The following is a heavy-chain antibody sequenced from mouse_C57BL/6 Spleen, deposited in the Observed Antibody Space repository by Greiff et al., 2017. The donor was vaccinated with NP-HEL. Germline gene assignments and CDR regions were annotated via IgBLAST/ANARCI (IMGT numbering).Heavy chain of an antibody. CDR1: GYTFTDYY. J-gene: IGHJ2*01. D-gene: IGHD4-1*01. CDR2: INPNNGGT. CDR3: AREDWDY. Sequence: VQLQQSGPELVKPGASVKISCKASGYTFTDYYMNWVKQSHGKSLEWIGDINPNNGGTSYNQKFKGKATLTVDKSSSTAYMELRSLTSEDSAVYYCAREDWDYWGQGTTLTVSS. V-gene: IGHV1-26*01.